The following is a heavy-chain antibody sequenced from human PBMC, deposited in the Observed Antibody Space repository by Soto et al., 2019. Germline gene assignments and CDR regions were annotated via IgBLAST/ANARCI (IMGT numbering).Heavy chain of an antibody. D-gene: IGHD4-17*01. Sequence: LRLSCAASGFTFSSYGMHWVRQAPGKGLEWVAVIWYNGSEKKYADSVKGRFTISRDNSEKTLYLQMNSLRAEDAAVYYCAKDYGDWTGLYYYGMDVWGQGTTVTVSS. CDR2: IWYNGSEK. J-gene: IGHJ6*02. V-gene: IGHV3-33*06. CDR1: GFTFSSYG. CDR3: AKDYGDWTGLYYYGMDV.